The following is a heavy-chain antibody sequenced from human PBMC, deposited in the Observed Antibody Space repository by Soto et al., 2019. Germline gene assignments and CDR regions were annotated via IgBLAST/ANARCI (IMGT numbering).Heavy chain of an antibody. Sequence: GGSLRLSCAASGFTFSSYAMSWVRQAPGKGLEWVSAISGSGGSTYYADSVKGRFTISRDNSKNTLYLQMNSLRAEDTAVYYCAKDQEMTTVSLFYYGMDVWGQGTTVTVSS. J-gene: IGHJ6*02. CDR3: AKDQEMTTVSLFYYGMDV. CDR2: ISGSGGST. V-gene: IGHV3-23*01. CDR1: GFTFSSYA. D-gene: IGHD4-17*01.